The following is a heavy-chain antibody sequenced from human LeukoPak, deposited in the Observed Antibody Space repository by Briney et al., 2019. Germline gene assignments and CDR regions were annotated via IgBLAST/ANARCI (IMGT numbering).Heavy chain of an antibody. CDR2: ISGSGGST. Sequence: GGSLRLPCAASGFTFSSYAMSWVRQAPGKGLEWVSAISGSGGSTYYADSVKGRFTISRDNSKNTLYLQMNSLRAEDTAVYYCAKPKYDSSGPTKTKYWYFDLWGRGTLVTVSS. V-gene: IGHV3-23*01. J-gene: IGHJ2*01. CDR3: AKPKYDSSGPTKTKYWYFDL. D-gene: IGHD3-22*01. CDR1: GFTFSSYA.